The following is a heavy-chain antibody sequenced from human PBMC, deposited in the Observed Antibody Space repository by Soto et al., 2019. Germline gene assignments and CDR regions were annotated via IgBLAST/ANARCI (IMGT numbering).Heavy chain of an antibody. CDR1: GFTFSSYG. V-gene: IGHV3-30*18. CDR2: ISYDGSNK. D-gene: IGHD6-13*01. Sequence: PGWSLRLSCAASGFTFSSYGMHWVRQAPGKGLEWVAVISYDGSNKYYADSVKGRFTISRDNSKNTLYLQMNSLRAEDTAVYYCAKDLLGYSSSWDPYDYWGQGNMVTVSS. J-gene: IGHJ4*02. CDR3: AKDLLGYSSSWDPYDY.